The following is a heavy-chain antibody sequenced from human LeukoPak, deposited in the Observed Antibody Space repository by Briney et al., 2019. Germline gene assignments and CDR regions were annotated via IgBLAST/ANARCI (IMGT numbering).Heavy chain of an antibody. CDR2: IYPGDSDT. J-gene: IGHJ6*03. CDR3: ARHDRLTSFLGSICMAPQYYYMDV. D-gene: IGHD3-10*01. Sequence: GESLKISCKGSGYSFTSYWIGWVRQMPGKGLEWMGIIYPGDSDTRYSPSFQGQVTISADKSISTAYLQWSSLKASDTAMYYCARHDRLTSFLGSICMAPQYYYMDVWGKGTTVTVSS. V-gene: IGHV5-51*01. CDR1: GYSFTSYW.